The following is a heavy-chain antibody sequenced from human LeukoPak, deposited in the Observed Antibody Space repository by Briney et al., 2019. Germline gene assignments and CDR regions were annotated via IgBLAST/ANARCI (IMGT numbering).Heavy chain of an antibody. CDR1: GFTFNSFA. CDR3: AKHRRDLLSYSLFDY. Sequence: PGGSLRLSCAASGFTFNSFAMSWVRQAPGKGLEWVSGISSSGDSTYYADSVKGRFTISRDNSKNTLYLQMSSLGAEDTAVYYCAKHRRDLLSYSLFDYWGQGSLVTVSS. CDR2: ISSSGDST. D-gene: IGHD1-26*01. V-gene: IGHV3-23*01. J-gene: IGHJ4*02.